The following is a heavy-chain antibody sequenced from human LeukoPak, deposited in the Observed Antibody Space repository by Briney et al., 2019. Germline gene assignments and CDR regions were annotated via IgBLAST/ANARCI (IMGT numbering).Heavy chain of an antibody. D-gene: IGHD3-22*01. CDR3: ATLNLDYYDSSGYFGL. Sequence: ASVKVSCKVSGYTLTELSMHWVRQAPGKGLEWMGGFDPEGGETIYAQKFQGRVTMTEDTSTDPAYMEPSSLRSEDTAVYYCATLNLDYYDSSGYFGLWGQGTLVTVSS. CDR2: FDPEGGET. CDR1: GYTLTELS. V-gene: IGHV1-24*01. J-gene: IGHJ4*02.